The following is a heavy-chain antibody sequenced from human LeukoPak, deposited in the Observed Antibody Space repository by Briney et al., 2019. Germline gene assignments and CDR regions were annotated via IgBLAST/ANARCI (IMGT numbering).Heavy chain of an antibody. Sequence: GGSLRLSCAASGFTFSSYEMNWVRLAPGKGLEWVSYISSSGSNIYYADSVKGRFTISRDNAKTSLYLQMSNLRAEDTAVYYCARENDYGDRPFDYWGQGTLVTVSS. V-gene: IGHV3-48*03. CDR1: GFTFSSYE. D-gene: IGHD4-17*01. CDR2: ISSSGSNI. J-gene: IGHJ4*02. CDR3: ARENDYGDRPFDY.